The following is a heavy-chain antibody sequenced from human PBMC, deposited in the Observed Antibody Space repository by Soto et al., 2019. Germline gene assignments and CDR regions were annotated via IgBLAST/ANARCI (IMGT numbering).Heavy chain of an antibody. CDR1: GGSINSGGYY. J-gene: IGHJ4*02. V-gene: IGHV4-31*03. D-gene: IGHD3-22*01. Sequence: QVQLQESGPGLVKPSQTLSLTCTVSGGSINSGGYYWSWIRQHPGTGLEWIGNIFDTGTTSYNPSLKSRVTVSVDTSKNQFALKLSSVTAADTAVYYCARSYYNSYGFGYWGQGALVTVSS. CDR3: ARSYYNSYGFGY. CDR2: IFDTGTT.